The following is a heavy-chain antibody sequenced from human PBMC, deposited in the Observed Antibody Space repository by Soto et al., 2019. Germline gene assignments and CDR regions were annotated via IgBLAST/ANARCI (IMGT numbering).Heavy chain of an antibody. D-gene: IGHD1-26*01. V-gene: IGHV4-31*03. Sequence: QVQLQESGPGLVKPSQTLSLTCTVSGGSISSGGYYWSWIRQHPGKGLEWIGYIYYSGSTYYNPSLNSGVTIXVXPXXNQFSLKLSSVTAADTAVYYCAGLYSGSPGGTLRYWGQGTLVTVSS. CDR1: GGSISSGGYY. CDR2: IYYSGST. CDR3: AGLYSGSPGGTLRY. J-gene: IGHJ4*02.